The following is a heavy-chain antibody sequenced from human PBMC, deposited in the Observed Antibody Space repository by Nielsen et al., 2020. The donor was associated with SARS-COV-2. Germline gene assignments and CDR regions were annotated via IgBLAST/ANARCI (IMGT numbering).Heavy chain of an antibody. CDR2: INWNGGST. Sequence: GGSLRLSCAASGFTFDDYGMSWVRQAPGKGLEWVSGINWNGGSTGYADSVKGRFTISRDNAKNSLYLQMNSLRAEDTALYYCARGGEYSSGWFTSYYGMDVWGQGTTVTVSS. J-gene: IGHJ6*02. D-gene: IGHD6-19*01. CDR1: GFTFDDYG. V-gene: IGHV3-20*04. CDR3: ARGGEYSSGWFTSYYGMDV.